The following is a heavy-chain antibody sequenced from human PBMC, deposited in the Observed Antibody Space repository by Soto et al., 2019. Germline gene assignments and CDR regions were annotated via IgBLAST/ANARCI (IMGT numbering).Heavy chain of an antibody. CDR3: ARDFYSNGHGY. V-gene: IGHV1-69*05. CDR1: GGTISSYA. Sequence: APVKVSCKASGGTISSYAISWVRQAPGQGLEWMGWIIPINGTTNYAQKLQGRVTMTTDESTSTAYMELRSLRSDDTAVYYCARDFYSNGHGYWGQGTLVTVSS. D-gene: IGHD4-4*01. J-gene: IGHJ4*02. CDR2: IIPINGTT.